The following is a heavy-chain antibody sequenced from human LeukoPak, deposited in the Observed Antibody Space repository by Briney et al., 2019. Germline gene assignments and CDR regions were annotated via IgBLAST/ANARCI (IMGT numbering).Heavy chain of an antibody. CDR2: INHSGST. V-gene: IGHV4-34*01. Sequence: SETLSLTCAVYGGSLSGYYWSWIRQPPGKGLEWIGEINHSGSTNYNPSLKSRVTKSVDTSKNQFSLKLSSVTAADTAVYYCASLITMVRGVIKDYWGQGTLVTVSS. J-gene: IGHJ4*02. CDR3: ASLITMVRGVIKDY. CDR1: GGSLSGYY. D-gene: IGHD3-10*01.